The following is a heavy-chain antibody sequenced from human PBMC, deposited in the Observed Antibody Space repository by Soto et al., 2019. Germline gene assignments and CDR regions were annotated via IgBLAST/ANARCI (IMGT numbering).Heavy chain of an antibody. CDR3: AKPRYYYDSSGYCYDY. J-gene: IGHJ4*02. D-gene: IGHD3-22*01. CDR1: GFTFSSYA. CDR2: ISGSGGST. Sequence: GGSLRLSCAASGFTFSSYAMSWVRQAPGKGLEWVSAISGSGGSTYYADSVKGRFTISRDNSKNTLYLQMNSLRAEDTAVYYCAKPRYYYDSSGYCYDYWGQGTLVTVSS. V-gene: IGHV3-23*01.